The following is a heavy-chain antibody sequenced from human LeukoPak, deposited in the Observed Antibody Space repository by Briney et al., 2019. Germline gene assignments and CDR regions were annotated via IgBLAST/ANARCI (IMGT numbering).Heavy chain of an antibody. CDR1: GGTFSSYT. Sequence: GAPVKVSCKASGGTFSSYTISWVRQAPGQGLEWMGGIIPFFGTTNYAQKFQGRVTITADRSTSTGYMELSSLRPEDTALYYCAKDRAARGRGNYFYMDVWGKGTTVTVSS. CDR3: AKDRAARGRGNYFYMDV. D-gene: IGHD2/OR15-2a*01. J-gene: IGHJ6*03. V-gene: IGHV1-69*06. CDR2: IIPFFGTT.